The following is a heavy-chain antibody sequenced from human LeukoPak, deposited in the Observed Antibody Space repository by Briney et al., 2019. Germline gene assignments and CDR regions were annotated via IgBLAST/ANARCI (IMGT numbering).Heavy chain of an antibody. D-gene: IGHD3-22*01. Sequence: SETLSLTCTVSGGSISSGDYFWTWIRQPPGKGLEWIGYIYHSGRTYNNPSLKSRETISVDTSKNLFSLKLNSVTAADTAVYYCARYDINGYRAFDIWGQGIMVTVSS. CDR2: IYHSGRT. J-gene: IGHJ3*02. CDR1: GGSISSGDYF. V-gene: IGHV4-30-4*01. CDR3: ARYDINGYRAFDI.